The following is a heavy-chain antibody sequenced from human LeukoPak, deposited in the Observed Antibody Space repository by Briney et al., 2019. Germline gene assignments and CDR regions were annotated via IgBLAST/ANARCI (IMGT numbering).Heavy chain of an antibody. CDR1: GGSISSSSYS. Sequence: SETLSLTRTVSGGSISSSSYSWGWIRQPPGKGLEWIGSIYYSGSTYYNPSLKRRVTISVDTSKNQFSLTLSSVTAADTAVYDCARLHSYDYLTPDYWGQGTLVTVSS. V-gene: IGHV4-39*01. CDR3: ARLHSYDYLTPDY. D-gene: IGHD5-18*01. J-gene: IGHJ4*02. CDR2: IYYSGST.